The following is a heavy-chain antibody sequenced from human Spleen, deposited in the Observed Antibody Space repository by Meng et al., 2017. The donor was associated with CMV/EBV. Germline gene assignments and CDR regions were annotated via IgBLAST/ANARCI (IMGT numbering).Heavy chain of an antibody. D-gene: IGHD7-27*01. V-gene: IGHV5-51*01. Sequence: GGSLRLSCKGSGYTFTHYWIGWVRQMPGKGLEWMGIIYPGDSETRYSPSFQGQVTISSDKSISTAYLQWSSLKASDTAIYYCARLQLGTKSVFDYWGQGTLVTVSS. CDR1: GYTFTHYW. CDR3: ARLQLGTKSVFDY. J-gene: IGHJ4*02. CDR2: IYPGDSET.